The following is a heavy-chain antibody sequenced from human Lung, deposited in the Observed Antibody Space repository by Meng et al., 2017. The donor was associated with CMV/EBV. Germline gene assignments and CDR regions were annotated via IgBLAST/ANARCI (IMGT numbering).Heavy chain of an antibody. CDR1: TFSTHA. J-gene: IGHJ4*02. V-gene: IGHV1-69*05. CDR3: ASGSPKAGGETHTRGLDS. D-gene: IGHD3-10*01. CDR2: IIPISGTT. Sequence: TFSTHARSWVSEAPGQGLEWMGGIIPISGTTNKAQKFQSRVTITTEESTSAAYMEVSSLRSEDTAVYYCASGSPKAGGETHTRGLDSWGQGTLVTVSS.